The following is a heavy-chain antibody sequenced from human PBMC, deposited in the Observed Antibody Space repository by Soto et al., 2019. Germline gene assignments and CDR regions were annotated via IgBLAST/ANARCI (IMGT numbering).Heavy chain of an antibody. CDR3: AKGRTFFDF. J-gene: IGHJ4*02. CDR2: ISDSDGGT. Sequence: GGALRLSCAASGFAFSAYAMTWVRQAPGKGLEWVSDISDSDGGTHYADSVKGRFTISRDNAKNTLYLQMDRLRVEDAAVYYCAKGRTFFDFWGQGTLVTVSS. CDR1: GFAFSAYA. V-gene: IGHV3-23*01.